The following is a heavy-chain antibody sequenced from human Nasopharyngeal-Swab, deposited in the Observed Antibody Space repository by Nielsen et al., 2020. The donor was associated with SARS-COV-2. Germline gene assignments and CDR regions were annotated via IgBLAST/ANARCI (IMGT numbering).Heavy chain of an antibody. Sequence: GESLKISCAASGFTFNNYNFNWVRQAPGKGLEWVSSISSSSSYIYYADSVKGRFTISRDNAKNSLYLQMNSLRAEDTAVYYCARDGVTTVTTGWFDPWGQGTLVTVSS. CDR2: ISSSSSYI. V-gene: IGHV3-21*01. D-gene: IGHD4-17*01. J-gene: IGHJ5*02. CDR1: GFTFNNYN. CDR3: ARDGVTTVTTGWFDP.